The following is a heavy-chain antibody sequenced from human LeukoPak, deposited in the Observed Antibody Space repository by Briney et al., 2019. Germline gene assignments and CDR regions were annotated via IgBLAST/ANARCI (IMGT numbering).Heavy chain of an antibody. CDR1: GFSFRRYG. V-gene: IGHV3-23*01. J-gene: IGHJ4*02. Sequence: GGSLRLSCVGSGFSFRRYGMGGVRPAPGRGVEWVSSISAGGDNTYYAGSVKGRLTISRDNSQSTLYLQMNSLTAEDTAVYYCALDARLGESLRWSQGTLVTVSS. D-gene: IGHD3-16*01. CDR3: ALDARLGESLR. CDR2: ISAGGDNT.